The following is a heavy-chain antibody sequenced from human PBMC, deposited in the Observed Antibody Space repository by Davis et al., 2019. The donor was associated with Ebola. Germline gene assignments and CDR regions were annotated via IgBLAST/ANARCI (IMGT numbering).Heavy chain of an antibody. V-gene: IGHV4-4*07. J-gene: IGHJ6*02. D-gene: IGHD3-3*01. CDR1: GGSISSYY. CDR2: IYTSGST. Sequence: PSETLSLTCTVSGGSISSYYWSWIRQPAGKGLEWIGRIYTSGSTNYNPSLKSRVTISVDTSKNQFSLKLSSVTAADTAVYYCARTGGDYDFWSGSYYYYGMDVWGQGTTVTVSS. CDR3: ARTGGDYDFWSGSYYYYGMDV.